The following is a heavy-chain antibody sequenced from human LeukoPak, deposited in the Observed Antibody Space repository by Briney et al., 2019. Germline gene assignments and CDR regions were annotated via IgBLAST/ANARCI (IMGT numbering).Heavy chain of an antibody. V-gene: IGHV4-61*09. CDR3: TKGRGI. CDR1: GGSISSGSYD. Sequence: SETLSLTCTVSGGSISSGSYDWYWIRQPAGKGLEWIGHIYTSGCSNYSPSLKSRVTISVDTSKNQFSLKLTSVTAADTAVYYCTKGRGIWGQGTLVTVSS. D-gene: IGHD3-10*01. J-gene: IGHJ4*02. CDR2: IYTSGCS.